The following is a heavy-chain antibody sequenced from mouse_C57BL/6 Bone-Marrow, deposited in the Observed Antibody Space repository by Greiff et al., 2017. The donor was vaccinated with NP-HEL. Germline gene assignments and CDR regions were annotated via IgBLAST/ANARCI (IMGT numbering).Heavy chain of an antibody. V-gene: IGHV1-15*01. CDR3: TRASYDYDGYYFDD. CDR2: IDPETGGT. Sequence: VQLQQSGAELVRPGASVTLSCKASGYTFTDYEMHWVKQTPVHGLEWIGAIDPETGGTAYNQKFKGKAILTADKSSSTAYMELRSLTSEDSAVYYCTRASYDYDGYYFDDWGKGTTLTVSS. CDR1: GYTFTDYE. D-gene: IGHD2-4*01. J-gene: IGHJ2*01.